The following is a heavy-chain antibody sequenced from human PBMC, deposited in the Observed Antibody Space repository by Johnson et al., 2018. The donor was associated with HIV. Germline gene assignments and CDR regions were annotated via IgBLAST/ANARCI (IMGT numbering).Heavy chain of an antibody. Sequence: QLVESGGGLVQPGGSLRLSCAASGFTFSSYWMSWVRQAPGKGLAWVANITQDGSEKYYVESVKGRFTISRDNAKNSLYLQMNSLRAEDTAVYYCARGHWAFDIWGQGTMVTVSS. J-gene: IGHJ3*02. CDR3: ARGHWAFDI. V-gene: IGHV3-7*01. D-gene: IGHD1-1*01. CDR1: GFTFSSYW. CDR2: ITQDGSEK.